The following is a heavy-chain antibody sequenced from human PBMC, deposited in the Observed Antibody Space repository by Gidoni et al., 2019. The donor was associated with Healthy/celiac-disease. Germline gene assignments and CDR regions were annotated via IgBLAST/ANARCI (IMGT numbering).Heavy chain of an antibody. J-gene: IGHJ4*02. V-gene: IGHV1-69*01. Sequence: SGAEGKVSCQAYGGTFSSYAISWVRQAPGQGLEWMGWIIPIFGTANYAQQFQGRVTIPAAESTRTAYMGLICLRSDDTAVYYCAAYLYDYIWGSSWGQGTLVPVSS. CDR2: IIPIFGTA. D-gene: IGHD3-16*01. CDR1: GGTFSSYA. CDR3: AAYLYDYIWGSS.